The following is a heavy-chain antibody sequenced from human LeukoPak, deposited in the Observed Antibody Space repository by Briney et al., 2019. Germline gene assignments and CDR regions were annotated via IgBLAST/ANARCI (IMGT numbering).Heavy chain of an antibody. D-gene: IGHD3-22*01. CDR3: ARTGHYYDSSGYQNDAFDI. CDR2: ISGSGGST. V-gene: IGHV3-23*01. CDR1: GFTFSSYA. J-gene: IGHJ3*02. Sequence: GGSLRLSCAASGFTFSSYAMSWVRQAPGKGLEWVSAISGSGGSTYYADSVKGRFTISRDNSKNTLYLQMNSLRAEDTAVYYCARTGHYYDSSGYQNDAFDIWGQGTMVTVSP.